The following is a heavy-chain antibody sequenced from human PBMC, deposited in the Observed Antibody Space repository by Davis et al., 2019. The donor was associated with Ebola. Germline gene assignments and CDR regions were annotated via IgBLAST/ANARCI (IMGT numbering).Heavy chain of an antibody. CDR1: GYSFNSYD. CDR2: MPPSSGNT. Sequence: ASVQVSCKASGYSFNSYDINWVRQATGQGPEWMGWMPPSSGNTGYAQKFQGRVTMTRDTSISTAFMELSSLGSEDTAVYYCARVRSTSGWRYYFDYWGQGTLVTVSS. J-gene: IGHJ4*02. D-gene: IGHD6-19*01. V-gene: IGHV1-8*01. CDR3: ARVRSTSGWRYYFDY.